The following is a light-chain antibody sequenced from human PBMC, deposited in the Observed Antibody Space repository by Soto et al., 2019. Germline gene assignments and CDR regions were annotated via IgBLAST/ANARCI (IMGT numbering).Light chain of an antibody. CDR2: GNS. V-gene: IGLV1-40*01. J-gene: IGLJ1*01. CDR1: SSNIGAGYD. Sequence: QSVLTQPPSVSGAPGQRVTISCTGSSSNIGAGYDVHWYQQLPGTAPKLLIYGNSNRPSGVPDRFSGSKSGTSASLAITGLQAEDEAYYCQSYDSSLSGLVFGTGTKLTVL. CDR3: QSYDSSLSGLV.